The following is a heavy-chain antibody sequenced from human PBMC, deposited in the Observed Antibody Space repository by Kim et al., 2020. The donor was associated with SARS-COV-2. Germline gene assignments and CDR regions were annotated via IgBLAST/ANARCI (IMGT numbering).Heavy chain of an antibody. D-gene: IGHD3-10*01. V-gene: IGHV3-30*01. Sequence: VKGRFTISRDNSKNTLYLQMNSLRAEDTAVYYCARVSRVRGEGGYGMDVWGQGTTVTVSS. J-gene: IGHJ6*02. CDR3: ARVSRVRGEGGYGMDV.